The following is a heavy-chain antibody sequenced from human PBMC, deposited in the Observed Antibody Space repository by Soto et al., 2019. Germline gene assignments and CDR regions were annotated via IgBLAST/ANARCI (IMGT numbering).Heavy chain of an antibody. J-gene: IGHJ4*02. CDR2: INHSGST. D-gene: IGHD3-22*01. CDR1: GGSFIGYY. V-gene: IGHV4-34*01. CDR3: ARMEAYYHSSGYYYDY. Sequence: ETLSLTCAVYGGSFIGYYWSWIRQPPGKGLEWIGEINHSGSTNYNPSHQSRLTTTVDTSKNQVALKLSPVTDADTAVYYCARMEAYYHSSGYYYDYWGQRTLVNVSP.